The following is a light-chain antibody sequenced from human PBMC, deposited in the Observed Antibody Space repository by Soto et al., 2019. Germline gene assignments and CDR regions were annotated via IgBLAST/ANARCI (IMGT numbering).Light chain of an antibody. CDR3: QQYYSTLWT. CDR1: KSVIFSSNNRNY. Sequence: DIVMTQSPDSLAVSLGASATINCKSSKSVIFSSNNRNYLAWYQHKPGQPPKLLIYWASTRESGVPDRFSGSGSETEFTLTINSLQAEDVAVYYCQQYYSTLWTFGQGTKVEIK. V-gene: IGKV4-1*01. CDR2: WAS. J-gene: IGKJ1*01.